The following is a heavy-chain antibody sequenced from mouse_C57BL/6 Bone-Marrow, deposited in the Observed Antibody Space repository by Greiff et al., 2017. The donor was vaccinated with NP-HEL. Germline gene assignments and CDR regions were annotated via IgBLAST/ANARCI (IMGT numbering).Heavy chain of an antibody. CDR1: GYTFTSYW. CDR3: AREGDYYGSSYVSDY. D-gene: IGHD1-1*01. Sequence: QVQLQQPGAELVKPGASVKLSCKASGYTFTSYWMHWVKQRPGQGLEWIGMIHPNSGSTNYNEKFKSKATLTVDKSSSTAYMQLSSLTSEDSAVYYCAREGDYYGSSYVSDYWGQGTTLTVSS. V-gene: IGHV1-64*01. J-gene: IGHJ2*01. CDR2: IHPNSGST.